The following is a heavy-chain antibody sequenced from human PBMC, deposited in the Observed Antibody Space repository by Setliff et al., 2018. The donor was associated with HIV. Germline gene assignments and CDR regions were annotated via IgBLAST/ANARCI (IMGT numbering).Heavy chain of an antibody. Sequence: ASVKVSCKASGYTFSTYGISWVRQAPGLGLEWMGWITPYNNNTQYTQHLQGRVTMTTDTYTSTAYMDLRSLRSDDTAVYYCATAGGRSWFDPWGPGTLVTVSS. D-gene: IGHD3-16*01. CDR3: ATAGGRSWFDP. J-gene: IGHJ5*02. V-gene: IGHV1-18*01. CDR2: ITPYNNNT. CDR1: GYTFSTYG.